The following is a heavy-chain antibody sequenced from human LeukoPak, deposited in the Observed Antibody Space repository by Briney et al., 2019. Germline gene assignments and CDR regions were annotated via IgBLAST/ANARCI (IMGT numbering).Heavy chain of an antibody. J-gene: IGHJ3*02. CDR1: GYTFTSYG. D-gene: IGHD1-14*01. CDR2: ISAYNGNT. CDR3: ARKISVGITGPDAFDI. Sequence: ASVKVSCKASGYTFTSYGISWVRQAPGQGLEWMGWISAYNGNTNYAQKLQGRVTMTTDTSTSTAYMELRSLRSDDTAVYYCARKISVGITGPDAFDIWGQGTMVTVSS. V-gene: IGHV1-18*01.